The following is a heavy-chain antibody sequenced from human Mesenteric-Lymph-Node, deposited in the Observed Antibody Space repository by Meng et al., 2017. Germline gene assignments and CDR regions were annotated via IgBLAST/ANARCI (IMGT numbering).Heavy chain of an antibody. CDR3: ARVAAAGNEWFDP. V-gene: IGHV4-4*02. CDR2: IYHSGST. J-gene: IGHJ5*02. Sequence: QVQLQESGPGLAKPSETLSLPCAVSGGSISSINWWTWVRQPPGKGLEWIGEIYHSGSTNYNPSLKSRVTISVDKSKNQFSLKLSSVTAADTAVYYCARVAAAGNEWFDPWGQGTLVTVSS. CDR1: GGSISSINW. D-gene: IGHD6-13*01.